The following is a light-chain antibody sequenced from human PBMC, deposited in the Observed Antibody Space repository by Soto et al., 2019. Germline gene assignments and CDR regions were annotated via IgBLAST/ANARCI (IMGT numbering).Light chain of an antibody. CDR1: SSDVGAYNY. J-gene: IGLJ1*01. CDR2: EVS. CDR3: SSYAGGNNYV. Sequence: QSVLTQPPSASGSHGQAVSISCTGTSSDVGAYNYVSWYQQHPGKAPKLMIYEVSKRPSGVPDRFSGSKSGNTASLTVSGLQAEDEADYYCSSYAGGNNYVFGTGTKVTVL. V-gene: IGLV2-8*01.